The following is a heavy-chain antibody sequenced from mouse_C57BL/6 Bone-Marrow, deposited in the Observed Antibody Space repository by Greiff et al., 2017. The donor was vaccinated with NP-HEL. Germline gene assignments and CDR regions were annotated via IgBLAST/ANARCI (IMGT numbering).Heavy chain of an antibody. CDR3: VRHGRLNYFDY. Sequence: DVMLVESGGGLVQPKGSLKLSCAASGFSFNTYAMNWVRQAPGKGLEWVARIRSKSNNYATYYADSVKDRFTISRDDSESMLYLQMNNLKTEDTAMYYCVRHGRLNYFDYWGQGTTLTVSS. V-gene: IGHV10-1*01. D-gene: IGHD3-2*02. CDR2: IRSKSNNYAT. J-gene: IGHJ2*01. CDR1: GFSFNTYA.